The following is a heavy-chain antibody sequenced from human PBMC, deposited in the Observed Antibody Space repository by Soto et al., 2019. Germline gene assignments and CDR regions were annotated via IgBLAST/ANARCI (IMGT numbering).Heavy chain of an antibody. CDR3: ARGWGRWPHEKPGDY. V-gene: IGHV1-8*01. D-gene: IGHD3-16*01. CDR2: VNANSGNA. J-gene: IGHJ4*02. Sequence: QVQLVQSGAEVRWPGASVKVSCEASGYTFSTYDINWVRQAPGQGLEWMGWVNANSGNAGYAQKFQGRVTMTTSSSIRTAYMELNSLRSEDTAAYYCARGWGRWPHEKPGDYWGQGTLVTVSS. CDR1: GYTFSTYD.